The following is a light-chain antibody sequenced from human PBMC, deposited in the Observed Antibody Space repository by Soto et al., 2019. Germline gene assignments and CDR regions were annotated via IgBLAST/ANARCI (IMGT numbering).Light chain of an antibody. CDR1: SSDVGGYAY. CDR3: SSYTSSTTYV. V-gene: IGLV2-14*01. Sequence: QSALTQPASVSGSPAQSITISCTGTSSDVGGYAYVSWYQQHPGKAPKVLIYEVTHRPSGVSNRFSGSRSGNTASLTISGLQAEDEADYYCSSYTSSTTYVFGTGTKVTVL. CDR2: EVT. J-gene: IGLJ1*01.